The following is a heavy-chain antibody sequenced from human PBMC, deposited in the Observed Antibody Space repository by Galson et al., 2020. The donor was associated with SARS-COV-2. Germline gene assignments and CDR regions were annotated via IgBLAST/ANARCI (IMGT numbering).Heavy chain of an antibody. J-gene: IGHJ4*02. Sequence: ASETLSLTFHLSGGSTHIYSWSWIRQPQGKGLEWIGYLYYGGKTNYNPSLKSRVPISVDTSKSQISLTLSSVTAADTAVYYCARLPVVRGVGYWGQGIPVTVSS. V-gene: IGHV4-59*01. D-gene: IGHD3-10*01. CDR1: GGSTHIYS. CDR3: ARLPVVRGVGY. CDR2: LYYGGKT.